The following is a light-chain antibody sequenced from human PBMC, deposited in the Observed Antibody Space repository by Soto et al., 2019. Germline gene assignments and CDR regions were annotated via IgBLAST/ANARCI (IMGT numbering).Light chain of an antibody. V-gene: IGKV3-20*01. CDR2: GAS. Sequence: EIVLSQSPCTLSVSTGERARLSCRASQSVSSSYLAWYQQKPGQAPRLLIYGASSRATGIPDRFSGSGSGTDFTLTISRLEPEDFAVYYCQQCGSSPITFGQGTRLEIK. J-gene: IGKJ5*01. CDR3: QQCGSSPIT. CDR1: QSVSSSY.